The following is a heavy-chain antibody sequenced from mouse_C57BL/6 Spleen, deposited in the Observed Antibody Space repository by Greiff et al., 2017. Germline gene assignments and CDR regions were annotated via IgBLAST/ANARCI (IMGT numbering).Heavy chain of an antibody. V-gene: IGHV1-72*01. CDR3: ARGDDYDGDWYFDV. J-gene: IGHJ1*03. D-gene: IGHD2-4*01. Sequence: VQLQESGAELVRPGAPVKSPGPASGFNFKAIYWHGVKQRPGRGLRWIGRMGPIGGGAKYKEKFKSKATLTVDKPSSTAYKQLSSRTSEDPAVYYCARGDDYDGDWYFDVWGTGTTVTVSS. CDR1: GFNFKAIY. CDR2: MGPIGGGA.